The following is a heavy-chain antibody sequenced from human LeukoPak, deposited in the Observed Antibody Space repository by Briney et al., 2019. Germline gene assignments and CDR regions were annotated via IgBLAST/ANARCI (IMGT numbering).Heavy chain of an antibody. D-gene: IGHD6-25*01. Sequence: PSETLSLTHGVSGHFISSAYYWGWIRQPPGKGLEWIGNIYHSGDTYYNPSLKSRVTISVDTSNNQFSLKLSSVTAADTAMYYCARDQGLGGGFDYWGQGTLVTVSS. CDR2: IYHSGDT. V-gene: IGHV4-38-2*02. CDR3: ARDQGLGGGFDY. J-gene: IGHJ4*02. CDR1: GHFISSAYY.